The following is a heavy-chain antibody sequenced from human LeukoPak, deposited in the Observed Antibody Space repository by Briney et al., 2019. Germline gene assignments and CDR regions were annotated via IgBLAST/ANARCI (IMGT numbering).Heavy chain of an antibody. CDR2: TVGGRPDT. CDR3: TKAPLRSCSGAFCYPFDY. D-gene: IGHD2-8*02. J-gene: IGHJ4*02. Sequence: PGRSLRLSCAASAFTFSTYSMHWVRQTPGKGLEWVAATVGGRPDTYHAESVKGRFTVSRDDSRDTLFLQMNRLGVDDTAIYYCTKAPLRSCSGAFCYPFDYWGQGTLVTVSS. V-gene: IGHV3-23*01. CDR1: AFTFSTYS.